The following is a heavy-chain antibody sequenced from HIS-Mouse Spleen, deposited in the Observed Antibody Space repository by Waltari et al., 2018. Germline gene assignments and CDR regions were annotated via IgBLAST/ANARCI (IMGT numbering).Heavy chain of an antibody. CDR1: GFTFSSYA. D-gene: IGHD7-27*01. CDR2: ISYDGSKK. CDR3: ARGANWGLDY. Sequence: VQPGRSLRLSCAASGFTFSSYAMHWVRQSPGKGLEWVAVISYDGSKKNYEEAVKGRFTISRDNSKNTLYLQMNSLRAEDTAVYYCARGANWGLDYWGQGTLVTVSS. V-gene: IGHV3-30*04. J-gene: IGHJ4*02.